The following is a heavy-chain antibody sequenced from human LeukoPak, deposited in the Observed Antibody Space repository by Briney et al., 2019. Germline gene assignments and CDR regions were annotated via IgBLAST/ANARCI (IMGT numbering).Heavy chain of an antibody. Sequence: GASVKVSCKASGYTFTGYYMHWVRQAPGQGLEWMGWINPNGGGTNYAQKFQGRVTMTRDTSISTAYMELSRLRSDDTAVYYCARSYYDFWSGYSPYYFDYWGQGTLVTVSS. V-gene: IGHV1-2*02. CDR3: ARSYYDFWSGYSPYYFDY. CDR1: GYTFTGYY. J-gene: IGHJ4*02. D-gene: IGHD3-3*01. CDR2: INPNGGGT.